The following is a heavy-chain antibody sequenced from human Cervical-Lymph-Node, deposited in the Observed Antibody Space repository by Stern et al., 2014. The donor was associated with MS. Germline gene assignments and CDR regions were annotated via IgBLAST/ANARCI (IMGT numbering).Heavy chain of an antibody. V-gene: IGHV1-69*04. CDR2: VLPILSVK. J-gene: IGHJ1*01. D-gene: IGHD2-8*01. CDR1: GDTPDLRSTYA. Sequence: QVQLVQSGAEVKEPGSSVRVSCTTSGDTPDLRSTYALNWLRQAPGQGVEWMGRVLPILSVKKYAQGFQGRLTISADRSTGTAYMELSSLTPDDTALYFCSREPSVEGFSTYVTNYFHVWGRGTLVTVSS. CDR3: SREPSVEGFSTYVTNYFHV.